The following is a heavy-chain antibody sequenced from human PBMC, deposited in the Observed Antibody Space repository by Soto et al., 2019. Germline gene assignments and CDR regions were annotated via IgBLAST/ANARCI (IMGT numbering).Heavy chain of an antibody. J-gene: IGHJ4*02. CDR3: ARDRLIAVTGLLRN. CDR2: ISAYNDKT. V-gene: IGHV1-18*01. D-gene: IGHD6-19*01. CDR1: GYPFTSYG. Sequence: QVQLVQSGAEVKKPGASVKVSCKTSGYPFTSYGINWVRQAPGQGPEWMGWISAYNDKTIYTQKFQGRVTMTTDTSXSTAYMELRSLRSDDTAVYYCARDRLIAVTGLLRNWGQGTLVTVSS.